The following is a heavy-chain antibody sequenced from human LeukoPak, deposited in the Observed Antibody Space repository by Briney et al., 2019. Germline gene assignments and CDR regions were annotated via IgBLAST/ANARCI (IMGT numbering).Heavy chain of an antibody. CDR3: ASDLHYYVAMDV. J-gene: IGHJ6*02. CDR1: GSTFSAYA. Sequence: GGSLRLSCEASGSTFSAYAMTWVRQAPGQGLEWVSSIGSDNKPHYSESVKGRFAISRDNSKSMLFLQLNSLRAEDTALYYCASDLHYYVAMDVLGQGTTVTVSS. CDR2: IGSDNKP. D-gene: IGHD3-10*02. V-gene: IGHV3-23*05.